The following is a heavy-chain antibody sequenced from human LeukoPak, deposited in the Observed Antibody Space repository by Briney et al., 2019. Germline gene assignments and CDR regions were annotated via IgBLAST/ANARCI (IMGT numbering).Heavy chain of an antibody. V-gene: IGHV4-39*07. D-gene: IGHD1-26*01. CDR3: ARAGVGARFDY. J-gene: IGHJ4*02. CDR1: GGSISSSSYY. CDR2: IYYSGST. Sequence: SETLSLTCTASGGSISSSSYYWGWIRQPPGKGLEWIGSIYYSGSTYYNPSLKSRVTISVDTSKNQFSLKLSSVTAADTAVYYCARAGVGARFDYWGQGTLVAVSS.